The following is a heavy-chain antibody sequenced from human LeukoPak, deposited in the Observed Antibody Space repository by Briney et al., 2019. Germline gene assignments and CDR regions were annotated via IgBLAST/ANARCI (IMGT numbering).Heavy chain of an antibody. V-gene: IGHV3-30*02. CDR1: GFTFSSYG. Sequence: GGSLRLSCAASGFTFSSYGMHWVRQAPGKGLEWVAFIRYDGSNKYYPDSVKGRFTISRDNSKNTLYLQMNSLRGEDTAMYYCAKDPAGDYYYYMGVWGKGTTVTVSS. CDR3: AKDPAGDYYYYMGV. D-gene: IGHD3-10*01. CDR2: IRYDGSNK. J-gene: IGHJ6*03.